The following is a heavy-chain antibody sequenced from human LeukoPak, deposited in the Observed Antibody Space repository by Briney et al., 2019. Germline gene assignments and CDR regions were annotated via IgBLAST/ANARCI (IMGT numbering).Heavy chain of an antibody. D-gene: IGHD2-2*01. V-gene: IGHV3-7*01. Sequence: GGSLRLSCAASGFTFRTYWMTWVRQAPGKGLEWAAHIKQDGSERYYVDSVRGRFTISRDNAKKSLDLQMNSLRVEDTAVYYCARVSVPGYCSGSICYGYAVDDYYGMDVWGQGTTVTVSS. CDR2: IKQDGSER. CDR1: GFTFRTYW. J-gene: IGHJ6*02. CDR3: ARVSVPGYCSGSICYGYAVDDYYGMDV.